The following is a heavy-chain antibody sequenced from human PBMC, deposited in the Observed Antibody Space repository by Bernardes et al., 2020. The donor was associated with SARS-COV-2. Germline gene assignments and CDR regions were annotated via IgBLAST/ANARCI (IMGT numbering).Heavy chain of an antibody. V-gene: IGHV3-23*01. CDR1: GFTFSSYA. D-gene: IGHD2-21*02. J-gene: IGHJ3*02. CDR2: ISGSGGST. Sequence: GGSLRLSCAASGFTFSSYAMSWVRQAPGKGLEWGSAISGSGGSTYYADSVKGRFTISRDNSKNTLYLQMNSLRAEDTAVYYCAKDSTPPSYCGGDCYGAFDIWGQGTMVTVSS. CDR3: AKDSTPPSYCGGDCYGAFDI.